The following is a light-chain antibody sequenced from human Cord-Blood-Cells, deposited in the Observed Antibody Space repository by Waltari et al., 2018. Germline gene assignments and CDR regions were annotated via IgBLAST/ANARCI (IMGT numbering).Light chain of an antibody. CDR2: DAS. Sequence: EIVLTQSPATLSLSPGERATLSCRARQSVSSYLAWYQQKPGQAPRLLIYDASNSATGIPARFSGSGSGTDFTLTISSLEPEDFAVYYCQQRSNWPGFGQGTRLEIK. J-gene: IGKJ5*01. V-gene: IGKV3-11*01. CDR3: QQRSNWPG. CDR1: QSVSSY.